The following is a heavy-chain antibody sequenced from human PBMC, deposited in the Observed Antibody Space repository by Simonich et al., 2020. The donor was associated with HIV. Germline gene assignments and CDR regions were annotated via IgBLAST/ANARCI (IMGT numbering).Heavy chain of an antibody. V-gene: IGHV3-73*01. Sequence: EVQLVESGGGLVQPGGSLKLSCAASGFTFSASPMHWVRQASGKGLEWVGRIRSKANSYATEYAASVKGRFTISRDDSKNTAYLQMNSLKTEDTAVYYCTSSSGTYYYYYFYMDVWGKGTTVTVSS. CDR3: TSSSGTYYYYYFYMDV. CDR1: GFTFSASP. D-gene: IGHD1-26*01. J-gene: IGHJ6*03. CDR2: IRSKANSYAT.